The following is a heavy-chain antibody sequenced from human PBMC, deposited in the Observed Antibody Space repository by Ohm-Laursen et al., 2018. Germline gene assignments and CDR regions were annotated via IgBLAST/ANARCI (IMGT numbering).Heavy chain of an antibody. CDR2: INPNRGGT. CDR1: GYTFSDHY. J-gene: IGHJ4*02. D-gene: IGHD3-10*01. Sequence: SVKVSCKASGYTFSDHYIHWMRQAPGQGLEWTGWINPNRGGTNHAQKFQGRVTMTTDTSISTAYMELSSLKSDDTAVYYCARGSYFSYYFDYWGQGTLVTVSS. V-gene: IGHV1-2*02. CDR3: ARGSYFSYYFDY.